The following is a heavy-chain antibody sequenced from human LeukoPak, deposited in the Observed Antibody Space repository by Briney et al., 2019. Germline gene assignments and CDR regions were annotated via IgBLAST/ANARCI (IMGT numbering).Heavy chain of an antibody. Sequence: SETLSLTCTVSGGSISSSSYYWGWIRQPPGKGLEWIGSIYYSGSTYYNPSLKSRVTISVDTSKNQFSLKLSSVTAADTAVYYCTRSNNFASWGQGTLVTVSS. CDR3: TRSNNFAS. J-gene: IGHJ4*02. CDR1: GGSISSSSYY. CDR2: IYYSGST. V-gene: IGHV4-39*07.